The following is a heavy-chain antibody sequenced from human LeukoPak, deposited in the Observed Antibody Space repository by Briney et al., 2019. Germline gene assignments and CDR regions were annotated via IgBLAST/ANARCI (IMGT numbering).Heavy chain of an antibody. CDR3: ASWDCISGTCFNY. V-gene: IGHV4-59*08. CDR1: VVSICSVY. CDR2: INYRVSS. J-gene: IGHJ4*02. Sequence: SQTLSLTSTVSVVSICSVYWSWICQSPGEGLEWIGYINYRVSSPNNTSLKRRVTISVDRSKKTVSLKMRALTAADTAAYYCASWDCISGTCFNYWALGALVTVSS. D-gene: IGHD3-3*02.